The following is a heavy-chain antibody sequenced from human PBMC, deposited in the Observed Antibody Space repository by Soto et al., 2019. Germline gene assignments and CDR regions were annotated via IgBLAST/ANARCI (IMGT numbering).Heavy chain of an antibody. V-gene: IGHV4-31*03. D-gene: IGHD3-3*01. Sequence: SETLSLTCTVSGGSISSGGYYWSWIRQHPGKGLEWIGYIYYSGSTYYNPSLKSRVTISVDTSKNQFSLKLSSVTAADTAVYYCARVSAGSGPVMYYFDYWGQGTLVTVSS. CDR1: GGSISSGGYY. CDR2: IYYSGST. J-gene: IGHJ4*02. CDR3: ARVSAGSGPVMYYFDY.